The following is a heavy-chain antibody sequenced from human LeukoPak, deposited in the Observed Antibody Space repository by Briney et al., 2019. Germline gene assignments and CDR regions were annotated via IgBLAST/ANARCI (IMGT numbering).Heavy chain of an antibody. V-gene: IGHV3-30*04. CDR2: ISYDGSNK. CDR3: ARDAYYYDSSGYYGMGYFDY. D-gene: IGHD3-22*01. Sequence: PGRSLRLSCAAPGFTFSSYAMHWVRQAPGKGLEWVAVISYDGSNKYYADSVKGRFTISRDNSKNTLYLQMNSLRAEDTAVYYCARDAYYYDSSGYYGMGYFDYWGQGTLVTVSS. CDR1: GFTFSSYA. J-gene: IGHJ4*02.